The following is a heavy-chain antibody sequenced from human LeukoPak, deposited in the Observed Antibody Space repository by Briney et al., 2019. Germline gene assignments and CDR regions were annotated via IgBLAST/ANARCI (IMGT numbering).Heavy chain of an antibody. CDR1: GGTFSSYA. D-gene: IGHD5-24*01. Sequence: SVKVSCKASGGTFSSYAISWVRQAPGQGLEWMGGIIPIFGTANYAQKFQGRVTITADKSTSTAYMELSSLRSEDTAVYYCARDGLGGYTTDYWGQGTLVTVSS. CDR2: IIPIFGTA. V-gene: IGHV1-69*06. J-gene: IGHJ4*02. CDR3: ARDGLGGYTTDY.